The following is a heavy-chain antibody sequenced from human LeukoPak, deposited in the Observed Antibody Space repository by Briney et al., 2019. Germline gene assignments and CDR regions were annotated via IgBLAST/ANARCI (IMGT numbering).Heavy chain of an antibody. CDR3: ATELRWQPYSFDI. J-gene: IGHJ3*02. CDR2: IKSKTDGGTT. Sequence: PGGSLRLSCAASGFTFSNAWMSWVRQAPGKGLEWVGRIKSKTDGGTTDYVAPVKGRFTISRDDSKNTLSLQMNSLRAEDTAAYYCATELRWQPYSFDIWGHGTMVTVSS. CDR1: GFTFSNAW. D-gene: IGHD5-24*01. V-gene: IGHV3-15*01.